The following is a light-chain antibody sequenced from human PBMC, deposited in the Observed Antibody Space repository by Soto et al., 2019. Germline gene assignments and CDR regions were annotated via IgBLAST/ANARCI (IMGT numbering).Light chain of an antibody. J-gene: IGKJ2*01. V-gene: IGKV1-12*01. CDR3: QQAYRFPYT. CDR2: AAV. CDR1: QGISSW. Sequence: DIQMTQSPSSVSASVGDRVTITCRASQGISSWLAWYQQKAGKAPKLLVFAAVTLQNGVPSRFSGSGSGTDFTLTISNLQPEDLATYFCQQAYRFPYTFGPGTRLEFK.